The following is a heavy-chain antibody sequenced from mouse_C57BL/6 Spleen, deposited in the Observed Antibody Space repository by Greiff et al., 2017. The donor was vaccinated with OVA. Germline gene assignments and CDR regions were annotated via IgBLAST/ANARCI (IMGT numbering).Heavy chain of an antibody. D-gene: IGHD1-1*01. CDR2: ISSGGDYI. Sequence: EVMLVESGEGLVKPGGSLKLSCAASGFTFSSYAMSWVRQTPEKRLEWVAYISSGGDYIYYADTVKGRFTISRDNARNTLYLQMSSLKSEDTAMYYCTRGHITTAYYFDYWGQGTTLTVSS. CDR3: TRGHITTAYYFDY. V-gene: IGHV5-9-1*02. J-gene: IGHJ2*01. CDR1: GFTFSSYA.